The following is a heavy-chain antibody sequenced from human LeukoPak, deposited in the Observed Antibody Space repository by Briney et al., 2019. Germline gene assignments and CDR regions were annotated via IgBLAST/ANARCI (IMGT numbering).Heavy chain of an antibody. CDR3: ARGSDPIVVVPTAFDY. J-gene: IGHJ4*02. CDR2: IYTSGST. CDR1: GGSISSYY. Sequence: SETLSLTCTVSGGSISSYYWSWIRQPAGKGLEWIGRIYTSGSTNYNPSLRSRVTMSVDTSKNQFSLKLSSVSAADTAVYYCARGSDPIVVVPTAFDYWGQGTLVTVSS. V-gene: IGHV4-4*07. D-gene: IGHD2-2*01.